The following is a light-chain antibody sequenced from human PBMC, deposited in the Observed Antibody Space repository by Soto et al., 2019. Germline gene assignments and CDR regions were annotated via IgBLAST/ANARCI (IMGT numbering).Light chain of an antibody. CDR1: SSDVGGYNY. Sequence: QSVLTQPASVSGSPGQSITISCTGTSSDVGGYNYVSWYQHHPGKAPKLMIYDVSNRPSGVSNRFSGSKSGNTASPIISGLQAEDEADYYCSSYTSSSTLSTYVFGTGTKVTVL. CDR2: DVS. V-gene: IGLV2-14*03. J-gene: IGLJ1*01. CDR3: SSYTSSSTLSTYV.